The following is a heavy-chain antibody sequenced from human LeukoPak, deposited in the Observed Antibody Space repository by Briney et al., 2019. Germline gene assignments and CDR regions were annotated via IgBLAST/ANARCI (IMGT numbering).Heavy chain of an antibody. CDR1: GYTFTGYY. Sequence: ASVKVSCKASGYTFTGYYMHWVRQAPGQGLEWMGWINPNSGGTNYAQKFQGRVTMTRDTSISTAYMELSRLRSEDTAVYYCARDNDYGDSNWFDPWGQGTLVTVSS. CDR2: INPNSGGT. D-gene: IGHD4-17*01. CDR3: ARDNDYGDSNWFDP. J-gene: IGHJ5*02. V-gene: IGHV1-2*02.